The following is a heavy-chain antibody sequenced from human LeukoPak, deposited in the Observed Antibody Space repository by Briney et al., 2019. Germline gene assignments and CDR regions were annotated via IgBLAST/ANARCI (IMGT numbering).Heavy chain of an antibody. D-gene: IGHD4-23*01. J-gene: IGHJ4*02. Sequence: GGSLRLSCAASGFTFSMYGMTWVRQAPGKGLEWVSATSGSGSSPNYSDSVKGRFTISRDNSKNTLYLQMNSLRADDTAAYYCAKTAGGNAFDYIDYWGQGTLVTVSS. V-gene: IGHV3-23*01. CDR1: GFTFSMYG. CDR2: TSGSGSSP. CDR3: AKTAGGNAFDYIDY.